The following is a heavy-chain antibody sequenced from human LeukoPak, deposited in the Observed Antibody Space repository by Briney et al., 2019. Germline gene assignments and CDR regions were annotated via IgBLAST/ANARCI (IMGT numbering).Heavy chain of an antibody. CDR2: IYYSGST. Sequence: SETLSLTCTVSGGSISSSSYYWGWIRQPPGKGLEWIGSIYYSGSTYYNPSLKSRVTISVDTSKNQFSLKLSSVTAADTAVYYCTRDIGDFVSDFWGQGTLVTVSS. V-gene: IGHV4-39*02. CDR3: TRDIGDFVSDF. J-gene: IGHJ4*02. D-gene: IGHD2-21*02. CDR1: GGSISSSSYY.